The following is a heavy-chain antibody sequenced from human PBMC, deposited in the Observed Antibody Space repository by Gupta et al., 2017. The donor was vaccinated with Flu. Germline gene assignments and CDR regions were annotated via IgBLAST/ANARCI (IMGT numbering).Heavy chain of an antibody. J-gene: IGHJ5*02. D-gene: IGHD3-3*01. CDR3: ARVSLAPDTIFGVVDP. V-gene: IGHV4-59*01. CDR1: GGSISSYY. CDR2: IYYSGST. Sequence: QVQLQESGPGLVKPSETLSLTCTVSGGSISSYYWSWIRQPPGKGLEWIGYIYYSGSTNYNPSLKSRVTISVDTSKNQFSLKLSSVTAADTAVYYCARVSLAPDTIFGVVDPWGQGTLVTVSS.